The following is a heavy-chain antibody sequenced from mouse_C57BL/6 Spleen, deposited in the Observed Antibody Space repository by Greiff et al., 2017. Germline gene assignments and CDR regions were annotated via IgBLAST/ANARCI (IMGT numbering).Heavy chain of an antibody. CDR1: GFTFSSYA. Sequence: EVMLVESGEGLVKPGGSLKLSCAASGFTFSSYAMSWVHQTPEKRLEWVAYISSGGDYIYYADTVKGRFTISRDNARNTLYLQMSSLKSEDTAMYYCTRAHYGSSPYYAMDYWGQGTSVTVSS. V-gene: IGHV5-9-1*02. J-gene: IGHJ4*01. D-gene: IGHD1-1*01. CDR2: ISSGGDYI. CDR3: TRAHYGSSPYYAMDY.